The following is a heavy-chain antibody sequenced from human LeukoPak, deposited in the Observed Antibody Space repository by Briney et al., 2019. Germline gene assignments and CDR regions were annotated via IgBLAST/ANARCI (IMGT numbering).Heavy chain of an antibody. CDR1: GYSFTSYW. CDR2: IYPGDSDT. CDR3: ARQVWFGKSHKGRFRYYYYMDV. J-gene: IGHJ6*03. Sequence: GESLKISCKGSGYSFTSYWIGWVRQMPGKGLEWMGIIYPGDSDTRYSPSFQGQVTISADKSISTSYLQWSSLKASDTAMYYCARQVWFGKSHKGRFRYYYYMDVWGKGTTVTISS. D-gene: IGHD3-10*01. V-gene: IGHV5-51*01.